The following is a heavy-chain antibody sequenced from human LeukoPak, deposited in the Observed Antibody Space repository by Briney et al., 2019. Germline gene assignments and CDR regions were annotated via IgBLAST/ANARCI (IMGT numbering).Heavy chain of an antibody. CDR3: ATCNGDCYFNF. V-gene: IGHV3-15*01. Sequence: GGSLRLSCAASGFTFSSAWMNWVRQAPGKGLEWVARVKSKAVGETTSYAAPVKGRFSILRDDSRDMVYLQMNSLEAEDTAVYYCATCNGDCYFNFWGQGTLVIVSS. CDR2: VKSKAVGETT. D-gene: IGHD2-21*02. J-gene: IGHJ4*02. CDR1: GFTFSSAW.